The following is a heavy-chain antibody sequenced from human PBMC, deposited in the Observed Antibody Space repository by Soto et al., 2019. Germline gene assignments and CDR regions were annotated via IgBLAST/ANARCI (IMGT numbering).Heavy chain of an antibody. Sequence: QVQLVQSGAEVKKPGSSVKVSCKASGGTFSSYAISWVRQAPGQGLEWMGGIIPIFGTANYAQKFQGRVTITADESTSTAYMELSSLRSEDTAVYYCARVFRYYDSSGPTTLGGYYYGMDVWGQGTTVTVSS. CDR1: GGTFSSYA. J-gene: IGHJ6*02. CDR2: IIPIFGTA. V-gene: IGHV1-69*01. CDR3: ARVFRYYDSSGPTTLGGYYYGMDV. D-gene: IGHD3-22*01.